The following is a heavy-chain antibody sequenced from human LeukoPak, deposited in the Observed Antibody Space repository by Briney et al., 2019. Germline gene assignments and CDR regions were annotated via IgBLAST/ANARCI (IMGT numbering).Heavy chain of an antibody. V-gene: IGHV1-18*01. CDR1: GYNFPSYG. Sequence: ASVKVSCKASGYNFPSYGINWVRQAPGQGLEWMGWIRPHTGETVSAQRFQDRVTMTTDTSTTTAYMELRNLRFDDTAVYYSARDRGGKGSAIFYWGQGSLVTVSS. D-gene: IGHD2-2*01. CDR2: IRPHTGET. J-gene: IGHJ4*02. CDR3: ARDRGGKGSAIFY.